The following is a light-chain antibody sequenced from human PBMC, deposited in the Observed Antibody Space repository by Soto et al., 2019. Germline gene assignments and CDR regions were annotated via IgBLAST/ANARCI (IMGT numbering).Light chain of an antibody. CDR2: DAS. Sequence: DIQMTQSPSSLPVSIGHAFTITLRVSQSIGTWLAWYQQKAGRAPNLLIYDASSLESGVPSRCSGSGSGTEFTLTISSLQPDDFATYYCQQYSSYFRTFGQGTKVDI. CDR3: QQYSSYFRT. CDR1: QSIGTW. V-gene: IGKV1-5*01. J-gene: IGKJ1*01.